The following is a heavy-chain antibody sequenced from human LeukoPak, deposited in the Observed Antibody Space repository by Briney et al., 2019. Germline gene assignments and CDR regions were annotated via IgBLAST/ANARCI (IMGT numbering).Heavy chain of an antibody. D-gene: IGHD3-10*01. CDR3: AKDPKAIYGSGSSFDY. CDR2: INWNSGSI. Sequence: GGSLRLSCAASGFTFDDYGMSWVRQAPGKGLEWVSGINWNSGSIGYADSVKGRFTNSRDNAKNSLYLQMNSLRAEDTALYYCAKDPKAIYGSGSSFDYWGQGTLVTVSS. J-gene: IGHJ4*02. V-gene: IGHV3-20*04. CDR1: GFTFDDYG.